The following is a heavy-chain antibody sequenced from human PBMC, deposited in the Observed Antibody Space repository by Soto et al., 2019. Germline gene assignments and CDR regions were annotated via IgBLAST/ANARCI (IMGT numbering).Heavy chain of an antibody. V-gene: IGHV1-69*13. CDR2: IIPIFGTA. CDR1: GGTFDSYA. J-gene: IGHJ4*02. Sequence: SVKVCCKASGGTFDSYARSWVRQAPGQGLEWMGGIIPIFGTANYAQKFQGRVTITADESTSTAYMELSSLRSEDTAVYYCAREYNWNYEGSNDYWGQGTLVTVSS. CDR3: AREYNWNYEGSNDY. D-gene: IGHD1-7*01.